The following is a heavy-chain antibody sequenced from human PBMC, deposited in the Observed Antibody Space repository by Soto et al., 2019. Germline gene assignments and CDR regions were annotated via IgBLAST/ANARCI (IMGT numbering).Heavy chain of an antibody. CDR3: AGWAYYYYGMDV. J-gene: IGHJ6*02. D-gene: IGHD1-26*01. V-gene: IGHV3-30*03. CDR2: ISYNGSNT. Sequence: GGSLRLSCAASGFTFSSYGMHWVRQAPGKGLEWVAAISYNGSNTYYADSVKGRFTISRDNSKNTLYLQMNSLRAEDTAVYYCAGWAYYYYGMDVWGQGTTVTVSS. CDR1: GFTFSSYG.